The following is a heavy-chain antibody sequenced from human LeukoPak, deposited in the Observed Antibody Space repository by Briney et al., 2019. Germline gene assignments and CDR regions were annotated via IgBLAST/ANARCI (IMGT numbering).Heavy chain of an antibody. V-gene: IGHV1-69*05. D-gene: IGHD4-23*01. CDR1: GGTFSSYA. J-gene: IGHJ6*02. Sequence: GASVKVSCKASGGTFSSYAISWVRQAPGQGLEWMGGIIPIFGTANYAQKLQGRVTMTTDTSTSTAYMELRSLRSDDTAVYYCARGYGGYSYGMDVWGQGTTVTVSS. CDR3: ARGYGGYSYGMDV. CDR2: IIPIFGTA.